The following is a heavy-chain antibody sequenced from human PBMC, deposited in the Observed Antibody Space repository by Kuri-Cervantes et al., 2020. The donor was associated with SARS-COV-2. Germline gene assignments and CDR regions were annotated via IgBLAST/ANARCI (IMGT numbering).Heavy chain of an antibody. CDR1: GGSISSYY. CDR3: ARGARDGYDYGFDP. Sequence: SETLSLTCTVSGGSISSYYWSWIRQPPGKGLEWIAYIDNSGNTNYNPSLQSRVTISVDTSEQQFSLKLSSVTAADTAIYYCARGARDGYDYGFDPWGRGTLVTVSS. J-gene: IGHJ5*02. V-gene: IGHV4-59*01. CDR2: IDNSGNT. D-gene: IGHD5-24*01.